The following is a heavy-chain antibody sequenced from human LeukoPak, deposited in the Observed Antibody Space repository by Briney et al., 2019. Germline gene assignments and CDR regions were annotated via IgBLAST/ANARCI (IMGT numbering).Heavy chain of an antibody. Sequence: GGSLRLSCAASGFTFSSYSMNWVRQAPGKGLEWVSSISFSGGYIYYADSLKGRITISRDNAKKSLYLQMNSLRAEDTAVYYCAKRSMVRGVQFDAFDLWGQGTIVTVSS. CDR1: GFTFSSYS. CDR3: AKRSMVRGVQFDAFDL. D-gene: IGHD3-10*01. J-gene: IGHJ3*01. V-gene: IGHV3-21*01. CDR2: ISFSGGYI.